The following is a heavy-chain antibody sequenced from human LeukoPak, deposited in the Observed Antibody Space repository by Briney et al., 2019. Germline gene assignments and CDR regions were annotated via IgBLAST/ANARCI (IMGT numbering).Heavy chain of an antibody. Sequence: VASVKVSCKASGFTFTSSAVQWVRQARGQRLEWIGWIVVGSGNTNYAQKSQERVTITRDMSTSTAYMELSSLRSEDTAVYYCAASYGDYGTIDYWGQGTLVTVSS. CDR3: AASYGDYGTIDY. CDR2: IVVGSGNT. D-gene: IGHD4-17*01. CDR1: GFTFTSSA. V-gene: IGHV1-58*01. J-gene: IGHJ4*02.